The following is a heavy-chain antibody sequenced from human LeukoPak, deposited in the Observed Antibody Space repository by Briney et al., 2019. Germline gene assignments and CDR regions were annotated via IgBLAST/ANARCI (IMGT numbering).Heavy chain of an antibody. J-gene: IGHJ5*02. V-gene: IGHV4-39*07. CDR3: ARYDSSGYYTLRLWFDP. CDR1: GGSISNTNYY. D-gene: IGHD3-22*01. Sequence: SETLSLTCAVSGGSISNTNYYWGWIRQPPGKGLEWIGSIYYSGSTYYNPSLKSRVTISVDTSRNQFSLNLSSVTAADTAVYYCARYDSSGYYTLRLWFDPWGQGTLVTVSS. CDR2: IYYSGST.